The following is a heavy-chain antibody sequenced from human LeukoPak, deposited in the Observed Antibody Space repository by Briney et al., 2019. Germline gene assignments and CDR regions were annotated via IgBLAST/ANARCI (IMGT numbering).Heavy chain of an antibody. CDR1: GYSISSGYY. CDR3: AKDPLEWELQYWFDP. V-gene: IGHV4-38-2*02. Sequence: ASETLSLTCTVSGYSISSGYYWGWMRQPPGKGLGWIGSIYHSGSTYYNPSLKSRVTIPVDTSKNQFSLKLSSVTAADTAVYYCAKDPLEWELQYWFDPWGQGILVTVSS. D-gene: IGHD1-26*01. J-gene: IGHJ5*02. CDR2: IYHSGST.